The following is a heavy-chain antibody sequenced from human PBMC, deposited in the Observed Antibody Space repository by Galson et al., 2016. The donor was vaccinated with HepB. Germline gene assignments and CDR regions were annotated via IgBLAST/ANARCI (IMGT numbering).Heavy chain of an antibody. D-gene: IGHD6-13*01. J-gene: IGHJ4*02. CDR2: INPSGGST. CDR3: ARLAAAGDYFDY. V-gene: IGHV1-46*01. Sequence: SVKVSCKASGYTFTSYYMHWVRQAPGQGLEWMGIINPSGGSTSYAQKFQGRVTMTRDTSTSTVYMELSSLRSEDTAVYACARLAAAGDYFDYWGQGTLVTVSS. CDR1: GYTFTSYY.